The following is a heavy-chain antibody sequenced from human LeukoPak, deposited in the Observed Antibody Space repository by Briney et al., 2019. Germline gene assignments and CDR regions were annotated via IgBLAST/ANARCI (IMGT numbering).Heavy chain of an antibody. CDR2: MFYSGST. V-gene: IGHV4-59*11. Sequence: KASETLSLTCTVSGGSISGPYWSWIRQPPGEGLECLGYMFYSGSTNYNPSLKSRVTISLGTSRNQFSLKLTSVTAADTAVYFCARGSRRVVPYPKKGDHYFLDVWGKGTTVIVSS. CDR1: GGSISGPY. D-gene: IGHD2-2*01. J-gene: IGHJ6*03. CDR3: ARGSRRVVPYPKKGDHYFLDV.